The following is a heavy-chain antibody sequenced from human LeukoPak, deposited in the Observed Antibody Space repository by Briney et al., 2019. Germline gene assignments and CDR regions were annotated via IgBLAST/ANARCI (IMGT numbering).Heavy chain of an antibody. J-gene: IGHJ4*02. CDR2: ISGSGSNT. D-gene: IGHD2-15*01. CDR3: AKGTSPVLAANYFDY. Sequence: PGGSLRLSCAASGSTFSSYAMTWVRQAPGKGLEWVSVISGSGSNTYYADSVKGRFTISRDNSKNTLSLQMNSLRAGDTAVYYCAKGTSPVLAANYFDYWGQGTLVTVSS. V-gene: IGHV3-23*01. CDR1: GSTFSSYA.